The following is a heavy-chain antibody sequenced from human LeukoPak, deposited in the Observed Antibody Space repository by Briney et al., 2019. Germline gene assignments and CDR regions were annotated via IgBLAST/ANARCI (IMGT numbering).Heavy chain of an antibody. J-gene: IGHJ4*02. CDR1: GFTFSSYT. CDR3: ARGGLVRGVATHFDY. D-gene: IGHD3-10*01. Sequence: GGSLRLSCAASGFTFSSYTMNWVRQAPGKGLEWVSYISISSSTIYYADSVEGRFTISRDNAKNSVHLQMNSLRAEDTAVYYCARGGLVRGVATHFDYWGQGTLVTVSS. CDR2: ISISSSTI. V-gene: IGHV3-48*04.